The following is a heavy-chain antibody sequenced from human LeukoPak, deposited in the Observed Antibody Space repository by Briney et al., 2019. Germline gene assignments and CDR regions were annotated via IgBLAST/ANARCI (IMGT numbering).Heavy chain of an antibody. CDR2: ISGSGGST. CDR1: GFTFSTYA. J-gene: IGHJ4*02. CDR3: TKSSSSSDISGYNDY. D-gene: IGHD3-22*01. Sequence: SGGSLRLPCAASGFTFSTYAMSWVRQAPGKGLEWVSVISGSGGSTYYADSVKGRFTISRDNSKNALYVQMSSLRAEDTAVYYCTKSSSSSDISGYNDYWGQGTLVTVSS. V-gene: IGHV3-23*01.